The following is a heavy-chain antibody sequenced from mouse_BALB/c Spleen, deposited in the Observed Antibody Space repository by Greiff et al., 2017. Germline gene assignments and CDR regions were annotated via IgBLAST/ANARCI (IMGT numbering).Heavy chain of an antibody. CDR2: INSNGGST. J-gene: IGHJ2*01. V-gene: IGHV5-6-3*01. CDR3: ARDLDYFDY. Sequence: EVQGVESGGGLVQPGGSLKLSCAASGFTFSSYGMSWVRQTPDKRLELVATINSNGGSTYYPDSVKGRFTISRDNAKNTLYLQMSRLKSEDTAMYYCARDLDYFDYWGQGTTLTVSS. CDR1: GFTFSSYG.